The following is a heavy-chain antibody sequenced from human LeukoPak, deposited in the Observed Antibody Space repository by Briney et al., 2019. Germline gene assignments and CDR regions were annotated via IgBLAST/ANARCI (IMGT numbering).Heavy chain of an antibody. CDR1: GGSISSSSYY. V-gene: IGHV4-39*07. CDR2: ISYSGRT. CDR3: AREWGEGAVDY. D-gene: IGHD3-16*01. J-gene: IGHJ4*02. Sequence: PSETLSLTCTVSGGSISSSSYYWGWIRQPPGKGLEWIGTISYSGRTYYNPSLKSRVTISVDTSKNQFSLKLSSVTAADTAVYYCAREWGEGAVDYWGQGTLVTVSS.